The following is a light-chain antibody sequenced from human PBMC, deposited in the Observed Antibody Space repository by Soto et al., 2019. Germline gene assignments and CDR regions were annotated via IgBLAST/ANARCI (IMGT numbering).Light chain of an antibody. CDR2: INSDGNH. V-gene: IGLV4-69*01. Sequence: QAVVTQSPSASASLGASVKLTCTLSSGHSSFAIAWHQQQPEKGPRYLMKINSDGNHTKGDGIPDRFSGSGSGAERYLTISSLQSEDEAEYYCQTWGTGIVFGGGTKLTVL. CDR1: SGHSSFA. CDR3: QTWGTGIV. J-gene: IGLJ2*01.